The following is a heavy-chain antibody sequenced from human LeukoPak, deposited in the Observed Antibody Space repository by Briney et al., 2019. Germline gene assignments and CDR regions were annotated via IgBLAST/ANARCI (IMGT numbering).Heavy chain of an antibody. CDR3: ARDRRDMVRGINIVRQYHYYYYMDV. Sequence: SETLSLTCAVYGGSFSGYYWSWIRQPPGKGLEWIGEINHSGSTNYNPSLKSRVTISVDTSKSQFSLKLNSVTAADTAVYYCARDRRDMVRGINIVRQYHYYYYMDVWGKGTTVTVSS. CDR1: GGSFSGYY. CDR2: INHSGST. J-gene: IGHJ6*03. D-gene: IGHD3-10*01. V-gene: IGHV4-34*01.